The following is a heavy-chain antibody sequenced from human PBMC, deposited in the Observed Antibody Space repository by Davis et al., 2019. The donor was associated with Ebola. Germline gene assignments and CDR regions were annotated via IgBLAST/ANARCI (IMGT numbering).Heavy chain of an antibody. Sequence: SETLSPTCTVSGHSMSSGYYWGWIRQPPGKGLEWIGSFYHSRSTYYNPSLKTRVTISIATSRNQFSLKVSAVTAADTAVYYCARDREGETFFDYWGQGTLVTVSS. J-gene: IGHJ4*02. D-gene: IGHD3-16*01. CDR3: ARDREGETFFDY. CDR2: FYHSRST. V-gene: IGHV4-38-2*02. CDR1: GHSMSSGYY.